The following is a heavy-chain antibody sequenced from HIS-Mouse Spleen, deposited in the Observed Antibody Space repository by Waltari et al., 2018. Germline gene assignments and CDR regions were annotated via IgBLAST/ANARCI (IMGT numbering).Heavy chain of an antibody. D-gene: IGHD1-26*01. CDR1: GLTFSSYR. J-gene: IGHJ4*02. Sequence: EVQLVESGGGLVQPGGSLSLPCAASGLTFSSYRMHWVRQAPGKGLVWVSRINSDGSSTSYADSVKGRFTISRDNAKNTLYLQMNSLRAEDTAVYYCARDKGIVGATTDYWGQGTLVTVSS. V-gene: IGHV3-74*01. CDR2: INSDGSST. CDR3: ARDKGIVGATTDY.